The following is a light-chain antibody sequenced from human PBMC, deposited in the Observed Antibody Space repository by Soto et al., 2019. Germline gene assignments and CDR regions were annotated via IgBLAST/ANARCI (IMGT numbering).Light chain of an antibody. CDR1: QSVSSY. J-gene: IGKJ1*01. V-gene: IGKV3-11*01. Sequence: EIVLTQSPATLSLSPGERATLSCRSSQSVSSYLAWYHQKRDQAPRRLIYDASNRATGIPARSSGSGSGTDFTVPISRLDPEDGEVSYCHQCSNWPGQFGQGDQVEI. CDR2: DAS. CDR3: HQCSNWPGQ.